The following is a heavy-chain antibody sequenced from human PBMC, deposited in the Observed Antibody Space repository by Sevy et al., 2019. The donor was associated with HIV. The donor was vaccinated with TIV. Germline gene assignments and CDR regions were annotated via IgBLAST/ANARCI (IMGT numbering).Heavy chain of an antibody. CDR1: GFTFSSYS. J-gene: IGHJ4*02. Sequence: GGSLRLSCAASGFTFSSYSMNWVRQAPGKGLEWVSYISSSSSTIYYADSVKGRFTISRDNAKNSLYLQMNSLRAEDTALYYCAGAHRITMIVGVTPGVDYWGQGTLVTVSS. CDR3: AGAHRITMIVGVTPGVDY. CDR2: ISSSSSTI. V-gene: IGHV3-48*01. D-gene: IGHD3-22*01.